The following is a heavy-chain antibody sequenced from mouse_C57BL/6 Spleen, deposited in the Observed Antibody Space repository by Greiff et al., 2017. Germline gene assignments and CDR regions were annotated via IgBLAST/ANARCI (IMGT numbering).Heavy chain of an antibody. V-gene: IGHV1-15*01. J-gene: IGHJ4*01. Sequence: VQLQQSGAELVRPGASVTLSCKASGYTFTDYEMHWVKQTPVHGLEWIGAIDPETGGTAYNQKFKGKAILTADKSSSTAYMELRSLTSEDSAVYYWTRGVDYDGAGYAMDYWGQGTSVTVSS. D-gene: IGHD2-4*01. CDR1: GYTFTDYE. CDR3: TRGVDYDGAGYAMDY. CDR2: IDPETGGT.